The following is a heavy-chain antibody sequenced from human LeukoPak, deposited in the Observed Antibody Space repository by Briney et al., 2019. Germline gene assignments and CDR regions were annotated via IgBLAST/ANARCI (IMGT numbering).Heavy chain of an antibody. CDR2: VYNSGST. D-gene: IGHD3-9*01. J-gene: IGHJ3*02. CDR1: GAYITSFY. CDR3: QKTAYDILTGFMAFDI. V-gene: IGHV4-59*08. Sequence: SETRSLTCTVTGAYITSFYWNWIRQPPGKVLEWNGYVYNSGSTNYNPSLKSRVAISVDTSKNQFSLKLSSMTAADTVFFFKQKTAYDILTGFMAFDIWGQGTMITVSS.